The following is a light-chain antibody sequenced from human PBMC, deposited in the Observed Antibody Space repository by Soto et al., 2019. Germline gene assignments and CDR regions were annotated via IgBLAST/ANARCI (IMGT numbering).Light chain of an antibody. J-gene: IGKJ1*01. CDR2: EAS. CDR1: QSVTNW. V-gene: IGKV1-5*01. Sequence: DIQMTQSPSSLSAFVGDRVTITCRASQSVTNWLAWYQQKPGKAPKLLISEASILESGVPSRFSSSGSGTEFTLTISSLQPEDSASYYCQHYTSYYPAFGQGTKV. CDR3: QHYTSYYPA.